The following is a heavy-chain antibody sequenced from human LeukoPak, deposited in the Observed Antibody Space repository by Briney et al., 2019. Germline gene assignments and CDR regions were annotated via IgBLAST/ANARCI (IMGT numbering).Heavy chain of an antibody. CDR1: GGSISSSNW. CDR2: IYHSGST. V-gene: IGHV4-4*02. J-gene: IGHJ4*02. CDR3: ATQTYIVATPGGFDY. Sequence: SGTLSLTCAVSGGSISSSNWWSWVRQPPGKGLEWIGEIYHSGSTNYNPSLKSRVTISVDTSKNQFSLKLSSVTAADTAVYYCATQTYIVATPGGFDYWGQGTLVTVSS. D-gene: IGHD5-12*01.